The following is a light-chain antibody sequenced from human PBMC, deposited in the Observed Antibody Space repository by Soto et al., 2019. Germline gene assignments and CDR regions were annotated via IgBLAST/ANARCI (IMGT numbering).Light chain of an antibody. J-gene: IGKJ4*01. CDR1: HSIGTY. CDR3: QQSFNTLT. V-gene: IGKV1-39*01. Sequence: DILMTQSPSSLSASVGDRVTITCRASHSIGTYLSWYQHRPGKAPKLLIYSASTLQSGVPPRFSGSGSGTDFTLTISSLQPEDFATYYCQQSFNTLTFGGGTMVDIK. CDR2: SAS.